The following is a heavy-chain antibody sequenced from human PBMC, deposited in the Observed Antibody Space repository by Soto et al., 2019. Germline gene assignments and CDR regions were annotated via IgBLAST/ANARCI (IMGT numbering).Heavy chain of an antibody. J-gene: IGHJ6*02. CDR2: ISSSSTI. Sequence: GGSLRLSCAASGFTFSSYSMNWVRQAPGKGLEWVSYISSSSTIYYADSVKGRFTISRDNAKNSLYLQMNSLRDEDTAVYYCARESSGSYLSYYGMDVWGQGTTVTVSS. CDR3: ARESSGSYLSYYGMDV. CDR1: GFTFSSYS. V-gene: IGHV3-48*02. D-gene: IGHD1-26*01.